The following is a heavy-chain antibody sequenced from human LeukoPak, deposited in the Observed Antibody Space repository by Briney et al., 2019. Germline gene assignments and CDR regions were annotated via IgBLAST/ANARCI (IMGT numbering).Heavy chain of an antibody. D-gene: IGHD3-22*01. CDR2: INPSGGTT. Sequence: ASVKVSCKASGYTFTSYYIHWVRQAPGQGLEWMGVINPSGGTTTYAQKFQGRVTMTRDTSTSIVYMELSSLRSEDTAVYYCARDYGYYDSSGYYPEFDYWGQGTLVTVSS. J-gene: IGHJ4*02. V-gene: IGHV1-46*01. CDR1: GYTFTSYY. CDR3: ARDYGYYDSSGYYPEFDY.